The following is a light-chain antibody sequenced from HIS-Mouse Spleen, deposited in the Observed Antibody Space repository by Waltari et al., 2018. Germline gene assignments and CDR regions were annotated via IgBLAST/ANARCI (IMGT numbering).Light chain of an antibody. CDR3: QQLNSYPQET. J-gene: IGKJ4*01. Sequence: DIQLTQSPSFLSASVGYRVTITCRASQGISSYLAWYQQKPGKAPKLLTYAASTLQSGVPSRFSGSGSGTEFTLTISSLQPEDFATYYCQQLNSYPQETFGGGTKVEIK. V-gene: IGKV1-9*01. CDR2: AAS. CDR1: QGISSY.